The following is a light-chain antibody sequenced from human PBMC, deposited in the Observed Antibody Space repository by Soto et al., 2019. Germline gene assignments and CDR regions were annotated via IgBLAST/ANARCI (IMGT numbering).Light chain of an antibody. CDR1: QSISIY. J-gene: IGKJ4*01. V-gene: IGKV1-39*01. CDR2: TAS. Sequence: IQMTQSPSSLSASVGDRVAITCRASQSISIYLNWYQQKPGKAPKVLIYTASSLQSGVPSRFSGIGSGTDFTLSISSLQPEDFATYYCQQTYSGPLTFGGGTKADIK. CDR3: QQTYSGPLT.